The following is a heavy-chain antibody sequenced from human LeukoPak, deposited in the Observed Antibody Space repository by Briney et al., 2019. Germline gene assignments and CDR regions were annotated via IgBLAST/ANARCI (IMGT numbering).Heavy chain of an antibody. J-gene: IGHJ4*02. CDR1: GGSFSGYY. V-gene: IGHV4-34*01. CDR3: ASRIVGATLFY. CDR2: INNSGST. D-gene: IGHD1-26*01. Sequence: SETLSLTCAVYGGSFSGYYWSWIRQPPGKGLEWIGEINNSGSTNYNPSLKSRVTISVDTSKNQFSLKLSSVTAADTAVYYCASRIVGATLFYWGQGTLVTVPS.